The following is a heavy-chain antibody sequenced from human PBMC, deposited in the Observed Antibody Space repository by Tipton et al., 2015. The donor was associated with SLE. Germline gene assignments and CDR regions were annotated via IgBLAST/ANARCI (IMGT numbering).Heavy chain of an antibody. CDR3: AREAGWFDP. Sequence: GLVKPSETLSLTCSVSGDSLSSGGYFWGWIRQPPGKGLEWIGEINHSGVTNYNPSLKSRVTISVDTSKKQFSLKVRSVTAADTGVYYCAREAGWFDPWGQGTLVTVSS. J-gene: IGHJ5*02. D-gene: IGHD1-14*01. V-gene: IGHV4-39*07. CDR1: GDSLSSGGYF. CDR2: INHSGVT.